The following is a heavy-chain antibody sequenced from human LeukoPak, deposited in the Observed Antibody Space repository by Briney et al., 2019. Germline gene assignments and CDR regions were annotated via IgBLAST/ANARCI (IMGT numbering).Heavy chain of an antibody. CDR3: ATGSGHYYDH. Sequence: GGSLRLSCAASGFTFNRYGKHWVRQAPGKGLEWVAVAYGDGSDKYYAESVKGRFTISKDLSQNTLYMQMNSLRAEDTAMYYCATGSGHYYDHWGQGTLVTVSS. CDR1: GFTFNRYG. D-gene: IGHD3-22*01. CDR2: AYGDGSDK. V-gene: IGHV3-33*01. J-gene: IGHJ4*02.